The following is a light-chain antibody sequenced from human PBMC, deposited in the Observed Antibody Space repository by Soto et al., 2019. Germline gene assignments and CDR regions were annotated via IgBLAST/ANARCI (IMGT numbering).Light chain of an antibody. Sequence: DIQMTQSPSSVSASVGDRVTITCRASQGVKTDLGWYQQKPGKAPKRLIYAASRLQSGVPSRFSGSGSGTEFTLTISSLQPEDFASYYCQHLNSYPRALAFGGGTKVEI. CDR2: AAS. CDR1: QGVKTD. V-gene: IGKV1-17*01. CDR3: QHLNSYPRALA. J-gene: IGKJ4*01.